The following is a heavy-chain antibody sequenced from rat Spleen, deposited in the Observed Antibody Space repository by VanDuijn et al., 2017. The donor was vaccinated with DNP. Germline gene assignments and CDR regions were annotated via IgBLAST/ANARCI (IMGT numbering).Heavy chain of an antibody. J-gene: IGHJ1*01. CDR2: ISTSGGST. CDR3: TRDGANWEGYYWYFDF. CDR1: GFTFSDYY. D-gene: IGHD5-1*01. Sequence: EVQLVESGGGLVQPGRSLKLSCAGSGFTFSDYYMAWVRQAPTKGLEWVATISTSGGSTYYRDSVKGRFTISRDNAKSTLYQQMNSLRSEDTATYYCTRDGANWEGYYWYFDFWGPGTMVTVSS. V-gene: IGHV5-27*01.